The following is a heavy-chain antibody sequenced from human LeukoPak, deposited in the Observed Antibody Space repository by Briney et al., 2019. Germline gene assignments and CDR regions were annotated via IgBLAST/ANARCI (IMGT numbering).Heavy chain of an antibody. V-gene: IGHV4-34*01. Sequence: SETLSLTCAVYGGSFSGYYWSWIRQPPGKGLEWIGEINHSGSTNYKPSLKSRVTISVDTSKNQFSLKLSSVTAADTAVYYCARILGYCSSTSCYRLGRWFDPWGQGTLVTVSS. CDR2: INHSGST. CDR3: ARILGYCSSTSCYRLGRWFDP. CDR1: GGSFSGYY. D-gene: IGHD2-2*01. J-gene: IGHJ5*02.